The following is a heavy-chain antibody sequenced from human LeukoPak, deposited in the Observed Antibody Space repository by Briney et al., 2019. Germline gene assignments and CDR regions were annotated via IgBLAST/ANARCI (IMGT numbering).Heavy chain of an antibody. J-gene: IGHJ6*02. Sequence: GGSLGLSCAATGFTFSSYAMSWVRQAPGKGLEWVSLISGSGGSTDYADSVKGRFTISRDNSKNTLYLQMNSLRAEDTAVYYCAREKAGDYYYYGMDVWGQGTTVTVSS. CDR3: AREKAGDYYYYGMDV. V-gene: IGHV3-23*01. CDR2: ISGSGGST. CDR1: GFTFSSYA.